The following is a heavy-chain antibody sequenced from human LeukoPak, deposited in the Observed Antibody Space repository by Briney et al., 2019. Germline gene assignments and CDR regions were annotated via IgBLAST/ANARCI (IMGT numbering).Heavy chain of an antibody. CDR1: GGTFSSYA. J-gene: IGHJ6*02. V-gene: IGHV1-69*04. D-gene: IGHD4-17*01. CDR3: ARVVATVTLNYYYYGMDV. Sequence: ASVKVSCKASGGTFSSYAISWVRQAPGQGLEWMGRIIPILGIANYAQKFQGRVTITADKSTSTAYMELSSLRSEDTAVYYCARVVATVTLNYYYYGMDVWGQGTTVTVS. CDR2: IIPILGIA.